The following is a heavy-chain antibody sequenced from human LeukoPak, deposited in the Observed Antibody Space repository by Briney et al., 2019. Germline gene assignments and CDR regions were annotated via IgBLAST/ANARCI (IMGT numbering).Heavy chain of an antibody. D-gene: IGHD3-10*01. J-gene: IGHJ5*02. V-gene: IGHV3-48*04. Sequence: GGSLRLSCAASGFTFSSYTMNWVRQAPGKGLEWISDISRGGDTINYVDSVKGRFTMSRDNAKNSLDLQMNSLRAEDTAVYYCARRITKIRGFRSLHGFDPWGQGTLVIVSS. CDR3: ARRITKIRGFRSLHGFDP. CDR1: GFTFSSYT. CDR2: ISRGGDTI.